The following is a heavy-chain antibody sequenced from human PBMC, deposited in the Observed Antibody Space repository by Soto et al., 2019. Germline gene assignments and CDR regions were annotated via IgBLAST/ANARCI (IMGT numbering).Heavy chain of an antibody. J-gene: IGHJ6*02. Sequence: QVHQVQSGAEVKKPGASVKVSCKASGYTFTNYDINWVRQAPGQGLEWMGWISTYTGNTNYAQKLQGRVTMTTDTATSTAYMELRSLRSDDTAVYYCARGYYYGSGSHTQGGMDVWGQGTTVTVSS. V-gene: IGHV1-18*01. D-gene: IGHD3-10*01. CDR3: ARGYYYGSGSHTQGGMDV. CDR1: GYTFTNYD. CDR2: ISTYTGNT.